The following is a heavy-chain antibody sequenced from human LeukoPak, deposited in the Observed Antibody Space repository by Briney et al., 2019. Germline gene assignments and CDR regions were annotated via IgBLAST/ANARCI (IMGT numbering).Heavy chain of an antibody. V-gene: IGHV3-30*04. CDR1: GFTFNNYA. J-gene: IGHJ6*03. D-gene: IGHD6-13*01. Sequence: GGSLRLSCAASGFTFNNYAMHWVRQAPGKGLEWVAVISYDGSNKYYTDSVKGRFTISRDNSKNTLYLQMNSLRAEDTAVYYCVLAGRSNYYYYYMDVWGKGTTVTVSS. CDR2: ISYDGSNK. CDR3: VLAGRSNYYYYYMDV.